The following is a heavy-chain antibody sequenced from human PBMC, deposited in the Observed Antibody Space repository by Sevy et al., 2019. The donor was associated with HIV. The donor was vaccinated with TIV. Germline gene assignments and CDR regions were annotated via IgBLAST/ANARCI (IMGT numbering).Heavy chain of an antibody. CDR1: GDSISSSSYY. V-gene: IGHV4-39*01. CDR3: ARLGKRWLQFDY. J-gene: IGHJ4*02. Sequence: SQTLSLTCTVSGDSISSSSYYWGWIRQPPGKGLEWIGSIYYSGSTYYNPSLKSRVTISVDTSKNQFSLKLSSVTAADTAVYYCARLGKRWLQFDYWGQGTLLTVSS. CDR2: IYYSGST. D-gene: IGHD5-12*01.